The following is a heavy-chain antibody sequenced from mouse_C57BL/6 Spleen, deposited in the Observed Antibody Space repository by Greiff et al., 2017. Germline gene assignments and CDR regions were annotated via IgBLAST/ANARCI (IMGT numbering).Heavy chain of an antibody. Sequence: QVQLKESGPGLVAPSQSLSITCTVSGFSLTSYGVHWVRQPPGKGLEWLVVIWSDGSTTYNSALKSRLSISKDNSKSQVFLKMNSLQTDDTAMYYCARQGDYYGSSYGYFDVWGTGTTVTVSS. V-gene: IGHV2-6-1*01. CDR2: IWSDGST. CDR1: GFSLTSYG. CDR3: ARQGDYYGSSYGYFDV. J-gene: IGHJ1*03. D-gene: IGHD1-1*01.